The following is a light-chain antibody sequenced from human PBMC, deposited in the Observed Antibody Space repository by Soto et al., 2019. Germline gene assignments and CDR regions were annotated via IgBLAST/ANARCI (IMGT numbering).Light chain of an antibody. CDR2: GAS. CDR3: QQSYSTIT. Sequence: EIVMTQSPATLSVSPGERATLSCRASQSVSSNLAWYQQKPGQAPRLHIYGASTRATGIPARFSGSGSGTDFTLTISSLQPEDFATYYCQQSYSTITFGQGTRLEIK. CDR1: QSVSSN. J-gene: IGKJ5*01. V-gene: IGKV3D-15*01.